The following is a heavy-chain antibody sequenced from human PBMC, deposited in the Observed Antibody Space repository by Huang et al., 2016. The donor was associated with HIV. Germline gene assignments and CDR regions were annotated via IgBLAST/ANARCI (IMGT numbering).Heavy chain of an antibody. CDR3: ARAKDTWDAYDI. D-gene: IGHD5-18*01. CDR1: GFPFNNNA. CDR2: ISKDGRNN. V-gene: IGHV3-30*04. Sequence: QVQLVESGGGVVQPGRSLRLSCAASGFPFNNNAVHGVRQALGKVLDWVAIISKDGRNNYYADAVKGRFTISRDRSKITLFLHMTSLRTEDTAVYYCARAKDTWDAYDIWGQGTMVIVSS. J-gene: IGHJ3*02.